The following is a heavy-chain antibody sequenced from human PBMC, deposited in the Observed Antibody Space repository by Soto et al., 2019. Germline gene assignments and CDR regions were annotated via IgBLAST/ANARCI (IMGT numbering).Heavy chain of an antibody. J-gene: IGHJ4*02. Sequence: SETLSLTCTVSGGSISGYYWSWIRQPPGKGLEWIGDINHSGSTNYNPSLKSRVTISVDTSKNQFSLKLSSVTAADTAVYYCANGSNSGDYPTYFDYWGQGTLVTVSS. CDR3: ANGSNSGDYPTYFDY. V-gene: IGHV4-34*01. CDR1: GGSISGYY. CDR2: INHSGST. D-gene: IGHD3-22*01.